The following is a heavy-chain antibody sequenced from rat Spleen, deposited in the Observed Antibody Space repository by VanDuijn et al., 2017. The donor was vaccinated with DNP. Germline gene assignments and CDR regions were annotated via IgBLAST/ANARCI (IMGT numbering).Heavy chain of an antibody. CDR2: ISSGGNT. V-gene: IGHV2S12*01. CDR3: ARHGYNYFDY. D-gene: IGHD1-7*01. J-gene: IGHJ2*01. Sequence: QVQLKESGPGLVQPSQTLSLTCTVSGFSLTSYGVTWIRQPPGKGLEWIAAISSGGNTYYNSALKSRLSISRDTSKSQVFLKMNSLQPEDTGTYYCARHGYNYFDYWGQGVMVTVSS. CDR1: GFSLTSYG.